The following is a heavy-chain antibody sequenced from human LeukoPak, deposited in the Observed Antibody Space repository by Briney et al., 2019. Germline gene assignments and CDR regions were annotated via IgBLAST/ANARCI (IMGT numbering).Heavy chain of an antibody. CDR1: GGSISSSSYY. J-gene: IGHJ4*02. V-gene: IGHV4-39*01. CDR2: IYYSGST. CDR3: ARREAAADDLDY. D-gene: IGHD6-13*01. Sequence: PSETLSLTCTVSGGSISSSSYYWGWIRQPPGKGLEGIGIIYYSGSTYDNPSLRSRVTTSVDTSKNQFSLNISSATAADTAVYSCARREAAADDLDYWGQGTMVTVSS.